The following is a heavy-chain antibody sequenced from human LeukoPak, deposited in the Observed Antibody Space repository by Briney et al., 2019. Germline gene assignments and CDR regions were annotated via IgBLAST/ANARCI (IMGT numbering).Heavy chain of an antibody. J-gene: IGHJ1*01. CDR1: GFTFSSYA. CDR2: ISGSGGST. V-gene: IGHV3-23*01. D-gene: IGHD2-2*01. CDR3: AGDIVVVPAAMGYFQH. Sequence: GGSLRLSCAASGFTFSSYAMSWVRQAPGKGLEWVSAISGSGGSTYYADSVKGRFTISRDNSKNTLYLQMNSLRAEDTAVYYCAGDIVVVPAAMGYFQHWGQGTLVTVSS.